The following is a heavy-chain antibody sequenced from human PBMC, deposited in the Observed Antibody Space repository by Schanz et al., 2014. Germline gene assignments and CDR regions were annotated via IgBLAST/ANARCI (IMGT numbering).Heavy chain of an antibody. CDR1: GYTFTSYT. Sequence: QVQLVQSGAEAKKPGASVKVSCKASGYTFTSYTISWVRQAPGQGREWMGRIIPILGIANYAQNFQGRVTITANKTTSTAYMDVSSLRSEDTAEYYWASSGAGDSSSWDFDYWGQGTLVTVSS. CDR3: ASSGAGDSSSWDFDY. J-gene: IGHJ4*02. D-gene: IGHD6-13*01. V-gene: IGHV1-69*02. CDR2: IIPILGIA.